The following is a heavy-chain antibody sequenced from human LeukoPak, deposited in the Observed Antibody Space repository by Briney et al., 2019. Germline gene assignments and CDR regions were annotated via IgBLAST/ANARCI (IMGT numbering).Heavy chain of an antibody. CDR1: GFTFSSYS. D-gene: IGHD3-22*01. CDR2: ISSSSSTI. V-gene: IGHV3-48*01. CDR3: ARDDSGGYYYVLDY. J-gene: IGHJ4*02. Sequence: PGGSLRLSCAASGFTFSSYSMNWVRQAPGKGLEWVSYISSSSSTIYYADSVKGRFTISRDNAKNSLYLQMNSLRAEDTAVYYCARDDSGGYYYVLDYWGQGTLVTVSS.